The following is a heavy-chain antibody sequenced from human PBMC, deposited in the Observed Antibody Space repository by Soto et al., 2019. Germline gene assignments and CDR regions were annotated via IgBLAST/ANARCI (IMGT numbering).Heavy chain of an antibody. D-gene: IGHD6-6*01. J-gene: IGHJ6*03. V-gene: IGHV4-39*01. CDR2: IDYSGST. CDR3: ARHDRKRSSPLNYMEV. CDR1: GGSISSSSYY. Sequence: PSETLSLTCSVSGGSISSSSYYWGWVRQHPGKGLEWIGTIDYSGSTYYNPSLKSRVTISVDTSKNQFSLNLSSVTAADTAVYHCARHDRKRSSPLNYMEVWGKGTTVTVSS.